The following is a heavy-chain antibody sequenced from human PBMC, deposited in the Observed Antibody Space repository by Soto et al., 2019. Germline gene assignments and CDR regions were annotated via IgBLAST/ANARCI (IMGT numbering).Heavy chain of an antibody. Sequence: EVQLLESGGGLVQPGGSLILSCAASGFTFNNYAMSWVRKTPGKGLEYVSTILGSGGNTFYADSVKGRFTISRDNSKDTLFLQVSSLRVEDTAIYYCGKGDRSAGLDPWGQGPLVIVSS. V-gene: IGHV3-23*01. CDR1: GFTFNNYA. CDR3: GKGDRSAGLDP. D-gene: IGHD6-25*01. J-gene: IGHJ5*02. CDR2: ILGSGGNT.